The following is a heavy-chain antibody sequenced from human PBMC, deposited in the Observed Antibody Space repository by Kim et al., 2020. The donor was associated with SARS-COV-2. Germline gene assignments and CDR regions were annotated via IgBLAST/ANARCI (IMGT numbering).Heavy chain of an antibody. V-gene: IGHV5-51*01. J-gene: IGHJ3*02. CDR3: ARHRAFDI. CDR2: DSDT. Sequence: DSDTRYSPSFQGQVTISADKSISTAYLQWSSLKASDTAMYYCARHRAFDIWGQGTMVTVSS.